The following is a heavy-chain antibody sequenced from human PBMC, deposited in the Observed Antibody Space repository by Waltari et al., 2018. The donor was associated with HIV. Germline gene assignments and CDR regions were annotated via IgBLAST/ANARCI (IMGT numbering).Heavy chain of an antibody. V-gene: IGHV1-46*01. CDR3: ARGQGVEYSSSSFFDY. CDR1: GCTVTGYP. J-gene: IGHJ4*02. CDR2: INPSGGST. Sequence: QVQLVQSGAHVPTPGAAAPASFDATGCTVTGYPRRWVRQAPGQWVEWMRIINPSGGSTSYAQKFQGRVTMTRDTSTSTVYMELCSLRSDYTAVDCCARGQGVEYSSSSFFDYWGQGTLVTVS. D-gene: IGHD6-6*01.